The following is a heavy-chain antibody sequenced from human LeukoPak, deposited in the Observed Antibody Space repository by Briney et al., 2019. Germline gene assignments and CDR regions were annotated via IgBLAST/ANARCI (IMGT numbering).Heavy chain of an antibody. Sequence: PGGSLRLSCAASGFTFSNAWMSWVRQAPGKGLEWVGRIKSKTDGGTTDYAAPVKGRFTISRDDSKNTLYLQMNSLKTEDPAVYYCTSTIFGVVYLDYFDYRGQGTLVTVSS. CDR3: TSTIFGVVYLDYFDY. D-gene: IGHD3-3*01. J-gene: IGHJ4*02. V-gene: IGHV3-15*01. CDR1: GFTFSNAW. CDR2: IKSKTDGGTT.